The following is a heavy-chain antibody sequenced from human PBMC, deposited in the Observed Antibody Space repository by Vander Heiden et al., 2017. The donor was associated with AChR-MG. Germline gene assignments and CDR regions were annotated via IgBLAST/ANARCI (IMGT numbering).Heavy chain of an antibody. Sequence: EVQLVESGGGLVKPGGSLRLSCAASGFTFSSYSMNWVRQAPGKGLEWVSSISSSSSYIYYADSVKGRFTISRDNAKNPRYLKMNSLRAEETAVYYCARDLTGPPYYYYYMDVWGKGTTVTVSS. V-gene: IGHV3-21*01. CDR2: ISSSSSYI. CDR1: GFTFSSYS. CDR3: ARDLTGPPYYYYYMDV. J-gene: IGHJ6*03. D-gene: IGHD3-16*01.